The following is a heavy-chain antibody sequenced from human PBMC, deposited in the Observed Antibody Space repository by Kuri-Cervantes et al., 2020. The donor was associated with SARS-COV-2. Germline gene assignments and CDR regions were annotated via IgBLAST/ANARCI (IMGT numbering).Heavy chain of an antibody. D-gene: IGHD6-19*01. CDR1: GGTLSSFA. CDR2: IIPMFDSL. Sequence: SVMVSCKASGGTLSSFAISWVRQAPGQGLEWMGGIIPMFDSLNYAQKFQGRVTLTTDESTSTAYMELSSLTSEDTAVYYCGSTIAVAGVGVYYHLDVWGKGTTVTVSS. CDR3: GSTIAVAGVGVYYHLDV. J-gene: IGHJ6*03. V-gene: IGHV1-69*05.